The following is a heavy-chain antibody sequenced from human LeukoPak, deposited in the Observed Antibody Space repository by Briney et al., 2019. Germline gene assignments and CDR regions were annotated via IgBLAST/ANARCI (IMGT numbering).Heavy chain of an antibody. Sequence: GGSLRLSCAASGFTFSDYYMSCIRQAPGKGLEWVSYISSSGSTIYYADSVKGRFTISRDNAKNSLYLQMNSLRAEDTAVYYCARDDYYDSSGYPRVVGASDYWGQGTLVTVSS. J-gene: IGHJ4*02. CDR2: ISSSGSTI. D-gene: IGHD3-22*01. V-gene: IGHV3-11*01. CDR1: GFTFSDYY. CDR3: ARDDYYDSSGYPRVVGASDY.